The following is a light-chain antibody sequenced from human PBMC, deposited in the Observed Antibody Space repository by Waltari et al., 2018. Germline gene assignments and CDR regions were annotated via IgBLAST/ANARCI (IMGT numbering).Light chain of an antibody. V-gene: IGKV3-20*01. CDR3: QQYGGSSWT. CDR1: QSARSNY. J-gene: IGKJ1*01. Sequence: EIVLTQSPGTLSLSQGERATLYCRPSQSARSNYFAWYQQKPGQAPRLLIYAASIRATGIPDRFSGSGSGTDFTLTISRLEPEDFAVYYCQQYGGSSWTFGQGTKVEIK. CDR2: AAS.